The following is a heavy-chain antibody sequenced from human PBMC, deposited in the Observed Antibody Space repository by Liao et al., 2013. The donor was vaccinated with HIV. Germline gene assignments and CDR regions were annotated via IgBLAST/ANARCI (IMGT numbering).Heavy chain of an antibody. CDR1: GGSFSDYY. J-gene: IGHJ6*03. V-gene: IGHV4-34*01. Sequence: QVQLQQWGAGLLKPSETLSLTCAVYGGSFSDYYWSWIRQPPGKGLEWIGEINHSGSTNYNPSLKSRVTISVDTSKNQFSLKLSSVTAADTAVYYCARDRMNYYDSSGYYYYYYMDVWARDHGHRLL. CDR3: ARDRMNYYDSSGYYYYYYMDV. CDR2: INHSGST. D-gene: IGHD3-22*01.